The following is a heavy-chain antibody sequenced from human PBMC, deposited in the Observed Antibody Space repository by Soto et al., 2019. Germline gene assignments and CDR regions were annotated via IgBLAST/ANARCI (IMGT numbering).Heavy chain of an antibody. J-gene: IGHJ6*02. D-gene: IGHD3-22*01. CDR1: GYTFTSYG. CDR2: INAGNGNT. V-gene: IGHV1-3*01. Sequence: GASVKVSCKASGYTFTSYGIHWVRQAPGQRLEWTGWINAGNGNTKYSEKFQGRVTITRDTSASTAYLELSSLRSEDTAVYYCARDPNDSSASYHHYCYGMDVWGQGTTVTVSS. CDR3: ARDPNDSSASYHHYCYGMDV.